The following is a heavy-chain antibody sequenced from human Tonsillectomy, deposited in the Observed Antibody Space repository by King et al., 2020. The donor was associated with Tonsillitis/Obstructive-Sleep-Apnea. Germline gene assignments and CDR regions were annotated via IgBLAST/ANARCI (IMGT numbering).Heavy chain of an antibody. CDR1: GFIFDDYT. CDR3: AKDIGGPHYYYYYMDV. V-gene: IGHV3-43*01. CDR2: ITWDGDNT. Sequence: VQLVESGGVLVQPGGSLRLSCEASGFIFDDYTMHWVRQAPGKGLEWISLITWDGDNTYYADSVKGRFTISRDNSKNSLYLQMNSLRTEGTALYYCAKDIGGPHYYYYYMDVWGKGTTVTVSS. J-gene: IGHJ6*03.